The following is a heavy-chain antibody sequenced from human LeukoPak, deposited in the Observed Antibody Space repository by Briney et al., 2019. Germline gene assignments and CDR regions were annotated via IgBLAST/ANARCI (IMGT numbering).Heavy chain of an antibody. J-gene: IGHJ4*02. Sequence: ASVKVSCKVSGYPFTAGAFSWVRQAPGQGLEWMGWINPNIDDKHSAPKFRGRLILTTDTSTSTAYMDLRSLTSDDTAIYFCVGDERRLAAGTDHYFDYWGQGTLVTVSS. CDR3: VGDERRLAAGTDHYFDY. D-gene: IGHD6-13*01. V-gene: IGHV1-18*01. CDR2: INPNIDDK. CDR1: GYPFTAGA.